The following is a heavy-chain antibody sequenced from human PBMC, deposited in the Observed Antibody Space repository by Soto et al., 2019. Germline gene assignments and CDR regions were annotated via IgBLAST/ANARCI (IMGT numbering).Heavy chain of an antibody. CDR3: ASPPPTGNYYYYGRDV. CDR1: GGTFSSDA. V-gene: IGHV1-69*12. CDR2: IIPIFGTA. Sequence: QVQLVHSGAEVPKPGSSVKVSCKASGGTFSSDAISWVRQAPGQGLEWMGGIIPIFGTANYEQKFQGRVTITADESTSTSDMELRSLRSEDTAVYSCASPPPTGNYYYYGRDVWGQGTTVTVSS. J-gene: IGHJ6*02. D-gene: IGHD4-17*01.